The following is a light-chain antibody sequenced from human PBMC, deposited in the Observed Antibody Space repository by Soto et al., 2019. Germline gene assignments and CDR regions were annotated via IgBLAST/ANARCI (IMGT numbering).Light chain of an antibody. V-gene: IGKV3-20*01. J-gene: IGKJ1*01. CDR2: GAS. Sequence: EIVLTQSPGTLSLSPGDRATLSCRASQSVSSSYLAWYQQKPGQAPRLLIYGASSRATAIPDRFSGSGSGTDFTLTISRLEPEDFAVYYCQQYGETPWTFGQGTKVDIK. CDR3: QQYGETPWT. CDR1: QSVSSSY.